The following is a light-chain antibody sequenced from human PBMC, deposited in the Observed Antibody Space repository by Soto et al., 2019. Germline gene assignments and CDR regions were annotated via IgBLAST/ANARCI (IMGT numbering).Light chain of an antibody. V-gene: IGKV3-15*01. J-gene: IGKJ4*01. CDR3: QQRNRWPPVT. CDR1: ESVSSK. CDR2: DTS. Sequence: RVMARARAALSVSGGERAGVSGRTRESVSSKLAWYRQRPGQAPRLVIYDTSTRATGVPARFSGSGSGTEFTLTISSLPSEDFGVYYCQQRNRWPPVTFGGGTKVDIK.